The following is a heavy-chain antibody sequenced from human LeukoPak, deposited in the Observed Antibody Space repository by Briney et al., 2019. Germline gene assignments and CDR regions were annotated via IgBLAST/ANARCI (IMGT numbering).Heavy chain of an antibody. J-gene: IGHJ4*02. CDR1: GGTFSSYA. Sequence: GASVKVSCKASGGTFSSYAISWVGQAPGQGLEWMGRIIPIFGTANYAQKFQGRVTITTDESTSTAYMELSSLRSEDTAVYYCARIAVAGSLYFDYWGQGTLVTVSS. CDR2: IIPIFGTA. CDR3: ARIAVAGSLYFDY. V-gene: IGHV1-69*05. D-gene: IGHD6-19*01.